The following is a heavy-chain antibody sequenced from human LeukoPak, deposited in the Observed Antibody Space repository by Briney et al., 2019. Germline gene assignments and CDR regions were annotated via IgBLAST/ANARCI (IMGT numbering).Heavy chain of an antibody. CDR3: ARYNGDSIDY. CDR2: INHSGST. D-gene: IGHD4-17*01. CDR1: GGSFSGYY. Sequence: SETLSLTCAVYGGSFSGYYWSWIRQPPGKGLEWIGEINHSGSTNYNPSLKSRVTISVDTSKNQFSLKLSSVTAADTAVYYCARYNGDSIDYWGQGTLVTVSS. V-gene: IGHV4-34*01. J-gene: IGHJ4*02.